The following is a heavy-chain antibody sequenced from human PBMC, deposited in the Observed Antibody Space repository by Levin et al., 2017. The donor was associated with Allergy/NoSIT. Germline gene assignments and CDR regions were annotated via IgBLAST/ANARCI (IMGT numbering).Heavy chain of an antibody. CDR1: GGSFSGYY. CDR3: ARPSSSWLLYYFDY. V-gene: IGHV4-34*01. Sequence: MASETLSLTCAVYGGSFSGYYWSWIRQPPGKGLEWIGEINHSGSTNYNPSLKSRVTISVDTSKNQFSLKLSSVTAADTAVYYCARPSSSWLLYYFDYWGQGTLVTVSS. CDR2: INHSGST. J-gene: IGHJ4*02. D-gene: IGHD6-13*01.